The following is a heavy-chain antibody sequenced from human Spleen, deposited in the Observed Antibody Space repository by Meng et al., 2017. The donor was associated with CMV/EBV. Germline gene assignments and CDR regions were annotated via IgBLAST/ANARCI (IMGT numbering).Heavy chain of an antibody. J-gene: IGHJ4*02. CDR1: GFSLSKFG. V-gene: IGHV3-30*02. D-gene: IGHD3-10*01. Sequence: GESLKTSCVASGFSLSKFGIHWVRQAPGKGLEWLSFIRYDGSNTSYSDSVKGRFTISRHNSENTLYLQIISLRVEDTAMYYCAKLPFKGSGPYYWGQGTLVTVSS. CDR2: IRYDGSNT. CDR3: AKLPFKGSGPYY.